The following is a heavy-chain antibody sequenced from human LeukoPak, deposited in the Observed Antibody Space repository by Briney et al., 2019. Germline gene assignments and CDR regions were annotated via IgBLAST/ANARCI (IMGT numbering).Heavy chain of an antibody. CDR1: GFTFSDYY. V-gene: IGHV3-11*01. Sequence: GGSLRLSCTASGFTFSDYYTSWVRQAPGKGLEWVSYISSSGSTIYYADSVKGRFTISRDNAKNSLYLQMNSLRAEDTAVYYCATLGDTPEYSGSYYSGYWGQGTLVTVSS. CDR3: ATLGDTPEYSGSYYSGY. CDR2: ISSSGSTI. J-gene: IGHJ4*02. D-gene: IGHD1-26*01.